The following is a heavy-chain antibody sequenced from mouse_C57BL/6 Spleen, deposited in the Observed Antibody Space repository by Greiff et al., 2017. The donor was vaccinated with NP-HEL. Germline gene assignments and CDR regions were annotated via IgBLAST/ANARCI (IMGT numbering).Heavy chain of an antibody. CDR1: GYTFTSYW. J-gene: IGHJ3*01. CDR3: ASVLDSSGYAWFAY. CDR2: IHPSDSDT. Sequence: QVQLQQSGAELVKPGASVKVSCKASGYTFTSYWMHWVKQRPGQGLEWIGRIHPSDSDTNYNQKFKGKATLTVDKSSSTAYMQLSSLTSEDSAVYFCASVLDSSGYAWFAYWGQGTLVTVSA. D-gene: IGHD3-2*02. V-gene: IGHV1-74*01.